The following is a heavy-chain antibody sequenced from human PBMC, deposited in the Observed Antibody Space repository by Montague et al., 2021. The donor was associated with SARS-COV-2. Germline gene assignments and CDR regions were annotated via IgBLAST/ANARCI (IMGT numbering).Heavy chain of an antibody. CDR2: TYYRSQWYN. V-gene: IGHV6-1*01. CDR3: ARMAVAPRPGAYYGMDV. CDR1: GDSVSTHSGD. D-gene: IGHD6-6*01. Sequence: CAISGDSVSTHSGDWVWMRQSPSRGLEWLGWTYYRSQWYNDYAVSLKTRITITPDTSKNLFSLQLRSVTPDDTAVYYCARMAVAPRPGAYYGMDVWGQGTTVTVSS. J-gene: IGHJ6*02.